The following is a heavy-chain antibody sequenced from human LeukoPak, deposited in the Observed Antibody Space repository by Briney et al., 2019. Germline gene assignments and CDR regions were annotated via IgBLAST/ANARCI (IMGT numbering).Heavy chain of an antibody. Sequence: GGSLRLSCAASGFTFSSYAMSWVRQAPGKGLEWVSAISGRGGRTYYADSVKGRFTISRDNSKNTLYLQMNSLSAEDTAVYYCAKAMYSSSWYFDYWGQGTLVTVSS. CDR1: GFTFSSYA. D-gene: IGHD6-13*01. CDR2: ISGRGGRT. CDR3: AKAMYSSSWYFDY. V-gene: IGHV3-23*01. J-gene: IGHJ4*02.